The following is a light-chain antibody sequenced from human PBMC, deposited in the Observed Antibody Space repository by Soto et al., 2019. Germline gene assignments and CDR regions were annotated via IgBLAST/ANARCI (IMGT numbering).Light chain of an antibody. CDR2: DDN. CDR1: SSNIGNNY. J-gene: IGLJ2*01. V-gene: IGLV1-51*01. Sequence: QSVLTQPPSVSAAPGQKVTISCSGSSSNIGNNYVSWYQHLPGTAPKLLIYDDNKRPSGIPDRFSGSKSGTSATLGVTGLQTGDEADYYCGTWDSSLSFVIFGGGTKLTVL. CDR3: GTWDSSLSFVI.